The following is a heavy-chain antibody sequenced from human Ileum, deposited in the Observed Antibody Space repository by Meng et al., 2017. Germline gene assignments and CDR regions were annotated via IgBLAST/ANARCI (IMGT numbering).Heavy chain of an antibody. D-gene: IGHD1-26*01. CDR1: GGSVSRAGYQ. CDR2: AST. V-gene: IGHV4-61*08. CDR3: ARDHMGSLDY. J-gene: IGHJ4*02. Sequence: VQLQEPGPGLVRPSETLSLICTVSGGSVSRAGYQWGWIRQPPGKGLEWIGYASTNYNPSLKSRVTISLDTSRNQFSLSLSSVTAADTAVYYCARDHMGSLDYWGQGILVTVSS.